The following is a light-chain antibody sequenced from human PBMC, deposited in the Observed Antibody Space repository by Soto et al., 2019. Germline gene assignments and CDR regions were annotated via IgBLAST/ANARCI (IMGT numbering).Light chain of an antibody. CDR1: QGISSY. J-gene: IGKJ3*01. CDR2: TAS. V-gene: IGKV1-9*01. CDR3: QQLNSLFT. Sequence: DIQLTQSPSFLSASVGDRVTITCRASQGISSYLAWYQQKPGQAPTLLIYTASTLQSGVPSRFSGSGSGTEFTLTISSLQAEDFATYYCQQLNSLFTFGPGTKVDIK.